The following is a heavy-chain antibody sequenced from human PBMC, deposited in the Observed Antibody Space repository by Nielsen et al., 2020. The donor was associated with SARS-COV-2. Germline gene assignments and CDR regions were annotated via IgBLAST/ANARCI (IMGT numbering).Heavy chain of an antibody. D-gene: IGHD3-10*01. CDR1: AFTFSSYA. Sequence: GESLKISCAASAFTFSSYAMHWVRQAPGKGLEWVAVISYDGSNKYYADSVKGRFTISRDNSKNTLYLQMNSLRAEDTAVYYCARDHYYGSGSYHIANYYYYYGMDVWGQGTTVTVSS. J-gene: IGHJ6*02. CDR3: ARDHYYGSGSYHIANYYYYYGMDV. CDR2: ISYDGSNK. V-gene: IGHV3-30*04.